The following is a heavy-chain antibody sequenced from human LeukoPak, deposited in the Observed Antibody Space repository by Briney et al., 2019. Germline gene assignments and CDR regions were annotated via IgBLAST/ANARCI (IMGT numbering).Heavy chain of an antibody. Sequence: PSETLSLTCAVYGGSFSGYYWSWIRQPPGKGLEWIGEINHSGSTNYNPSLKSRVTISVDTSKNQFSLKLSSVTAADTAVYYCARTVTPPYFDYWGQGTLVTVSS. V-gene: IGHV4-34*01. CDR2: INHSGST. D-gene: IGHD4-11*01. CDR3: ARTVTPPYFDY. J-gene: IGHJ4*02. CDR1: GGSFSGYY.